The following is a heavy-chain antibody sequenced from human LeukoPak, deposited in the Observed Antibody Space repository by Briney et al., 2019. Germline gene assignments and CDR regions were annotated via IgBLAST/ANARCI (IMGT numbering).Heavy chain of an antibody. V-gene: IGHV1-2*02. CDR1: GYTFTGYY. J-gene: IGHJ4*02. CDR3: ARGPEITIFGVVISDY. Sequence: ASVKVSCKTSGYTFTGYYMHWVRQAPGQGLEWMGWINPNSGGTNYAQKFQGRVTMTRDTSISTVYTELSRLRSDDTAVYYCARGPEITIFGVVISDYWGQGTLVTVSS. CDR2: INPNSGGT. D-gene: IGHD3-3*01.